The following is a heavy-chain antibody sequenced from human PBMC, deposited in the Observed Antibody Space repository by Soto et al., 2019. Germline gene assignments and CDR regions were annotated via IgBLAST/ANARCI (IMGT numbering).Heavy chain of an antibody. Sequence: QVQLVQSGAEVKKPGASVKVSCKASGYTFTSYGISWVRQAPGQGLEWMGWISAYNGNTNYEQKLQGRVTMTTDTSTSTADMQLRSLRSDDTAVYYCALQTGTTYAPFDYWGQGTLVTVSS. J-gene: IGHJ4*02. CDR2: ISAYNGNT. D-gene: IGHD4-17*01. V-gene: IGHV1-18*04. CDR1: GYTFTSYG. CDR3: ALQTGTTYAPFDY.